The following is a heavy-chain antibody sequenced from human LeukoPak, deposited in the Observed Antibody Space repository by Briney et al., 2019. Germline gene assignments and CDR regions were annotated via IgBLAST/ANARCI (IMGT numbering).Heavy chain of an antibody. Sequence: GGSLRLSCAASGFTFSRYGMHWVRQAPGKGLEWVALIWYDGSKEYYADSADSVKGRFTISRDNAKNSLFLQMNSLRDDDTAVYYCARRIEFWGQGTLVTVSS. V-gene: IGHV3-33*01. CDR1: GFTFSRYG. J-gene: IGHJ4*02. CDR2: IWYDGSKE. CDR3: ARRIEF.